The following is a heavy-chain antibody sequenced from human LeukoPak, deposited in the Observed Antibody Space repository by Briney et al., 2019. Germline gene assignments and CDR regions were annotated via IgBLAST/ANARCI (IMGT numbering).Heavy chain of an antibody. CDR2: TSSSDAGT. J-gene: IGHJ5*02. D-gene: IGHD2-15*01. V-gene: IGHV3-23*01. Sequence: PGGSLRLSCAASGFTLSTYAMSWVRQTPGKGLEWVAATSSSDAGTYHADSVRGRFTISRDNSKNTLYLQMNSLRAEDTAVYYCAKDNIPRSGGSSGWFDPWGQGTLVTVSS. CDR3: AKDNIPRSGGSSGWFDP. CDR1: GFTLSTYA.